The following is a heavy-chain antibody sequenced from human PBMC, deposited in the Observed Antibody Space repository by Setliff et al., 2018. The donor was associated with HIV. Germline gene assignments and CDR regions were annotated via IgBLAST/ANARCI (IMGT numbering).Heavy chain of an antibody. Sequence: ASVKVSCKASGYTFTNFAISWVRQAPGQGLEWMGWISANNGNTKFAQKFQGRVTMTTDTSTTTAFMELRSLKADDTGIYYCSRSGVPPYYYYGMDVWGQGTTVTVSS. V-gene: IGHV1-18*01. J-gene: IGHJ6*02. D-gene: IGHD3-10*01. CDR3: SRSGVPPYYYYGMDV. CDR2: ISANNGNT. CDR1: GYTFTNFA.